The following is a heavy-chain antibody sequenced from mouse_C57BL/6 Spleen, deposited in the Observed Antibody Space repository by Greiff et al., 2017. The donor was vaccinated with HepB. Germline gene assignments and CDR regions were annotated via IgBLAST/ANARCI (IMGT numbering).Heavy chain of an antibody. CDR3: ARDEYTYAMDY. CDR2: SRNKANDYTT. Sequence: EVKLMESGGGLVQSGRSLRLSCATSGFTFSDFYMEWVRQAPGKGLEWIAASRNKANDYTTEYSASVKGRFIVSRDTSQSILYLQMNALRAEDTAIYYCARDEYTYAMDYWGQGTSVTVSS. V-gene: IGHV7-1*01. CDR1: GFTFSDFY. D-gene: IGHD1-3*01. J-gene: IGHJ4*01.